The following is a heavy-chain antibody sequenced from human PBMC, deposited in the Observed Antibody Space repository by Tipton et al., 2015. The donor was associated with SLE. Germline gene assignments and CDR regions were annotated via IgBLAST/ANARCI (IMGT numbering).Heavy chain of an antibody. CDR1: GVTFSNYT. V-gene: IGHV1-69*01. CDR2: IIPIFDTP. CDR3: ARGYGGNSESNWFAP. Sequence: QSGAEVKKPGSSVKVSCKASGVTFSNYTVTWVRQAPGQGLEWMGGIIPIFDTPEYAQKFEGRVTITADEFASTVYIELSGLRSEDTAVYYCARGYGGNSESNWFAPWGQGTVVTVSS. J-gene: IGHJ5*02. D-gene: IGHD4-23*01.